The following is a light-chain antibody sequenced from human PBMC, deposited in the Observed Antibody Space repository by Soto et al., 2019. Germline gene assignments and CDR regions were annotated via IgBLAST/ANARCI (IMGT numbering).Light chain of an antibody. CDR2: AAS. V-gene: IGKV1-27*01. CDR3: QKYNSAPLS. CDR1: QGITPY. J-gene: IGKJ4*01. Sequence: DVQMTQSPSSLSASVGDRVTITCRASQGITPYLAWFQQKPGKVPKLLIYAASTLHSGVPSRFSGSGSGTVFPLTICTLLLEDVPTYYFQKYNSAPLSFGGGPRVDIK.